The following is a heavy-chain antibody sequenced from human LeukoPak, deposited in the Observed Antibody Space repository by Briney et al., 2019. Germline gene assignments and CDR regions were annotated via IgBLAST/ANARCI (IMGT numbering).Heavy chain of an antibody. CDR3: ARLIPDFWSGYYTFWFDP. J-gene: IGHJ5*02. V-gene: IGHV4-59*08. D-gene: IGHD3-3*01. CDR1: GGSISSYY. Sequence: SETLSLTCTVSGGSISSYYWSWIRQPPGKGLEWIGYIYYSGSTNYNPSLKSRVTISVDTSKNQFSLKLSSVTAADTAVYYCARLIPDFWSGYYTFWFDPWGQGTLVTVSS. CDR2: IYYSGST.